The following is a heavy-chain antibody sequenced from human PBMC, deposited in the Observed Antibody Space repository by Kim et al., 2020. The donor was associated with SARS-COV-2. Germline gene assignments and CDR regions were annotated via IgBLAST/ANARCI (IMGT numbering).Heavy chain of an antibody. CDR2: INAGNGNT. D-gene: IGHD1-7*01. V-gene: IGHV1-3*01. Sequence: ASVKVSCKASGYTFTSYAMHWVRQAPGQRLEWMGWINAGNGNTKYSQKFQGRVTITRDTSASTAYMELSSLRSEDTAVYYCARAGAPVNWNYGITWFDPWGQGTLVTVSS. CDR3: ARAGAPVNWNYGITWFDP. J-gene: IGHJ5*02. CDR1: GYTFTSYA.